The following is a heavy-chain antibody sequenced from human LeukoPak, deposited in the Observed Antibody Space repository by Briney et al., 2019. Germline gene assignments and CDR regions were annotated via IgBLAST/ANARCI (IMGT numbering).Heavy chain of an antibody. J-gene: IGHJ3*02. Sequence: GGSLRLSCAASGFTFSSYSMNWVRQAPGKGLGWVSSISSSSSYIYYADSVKGRFTISRDNSKNTLYLQMNSLRAEDTAVYYCARDPSVTAKRIGDAFDIWGQGTMVTVSS. CDR1: GFTFSSYS. D-gene: IGHD2-15*01. CDR3: ARDPSVTAKRIGDAFDI. CDR2: ISSSSSYI. V-gene: IGHV3-21*01.